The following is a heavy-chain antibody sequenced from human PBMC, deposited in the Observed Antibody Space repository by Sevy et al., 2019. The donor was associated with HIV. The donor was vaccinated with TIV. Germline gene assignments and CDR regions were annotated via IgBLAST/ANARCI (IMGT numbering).Heavy chain of an antibody. Sequence: GGSLRLSCAASGFTFSIYATHWVRQAPGKGLEWVAVISYDGSKRYYVDSVKGRFTISRDNSKDTLYLQMNSLRPEDTAVYYCARDLPSAVTDPFYHYGMDVWGQGTTVTVSS. CDR2: ISYDGSKR. CDR3: ARDLPSAVTDPFYHYGMDV. J-gene: IGHJ6*02. CDR1: GFTFSIYA. V-gene: IGHV3-30*04. D-gene: IGHD2-21*02.